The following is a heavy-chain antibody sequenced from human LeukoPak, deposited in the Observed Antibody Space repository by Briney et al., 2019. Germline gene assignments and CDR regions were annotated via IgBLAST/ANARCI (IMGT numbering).Heavy chain of an antibody. CDR2: INPSGGST. J-gene: IGHJ4*02. D-gene: IGHD4-17*01. V-gene: IGHV1-46*01. CDR3: ARDWVRYGDYPEYYFDY. Sequence: GASAKVSCKASGYTFTSYYMHWVRQAPGQGLEWMGIINPSGGSTSYAQKFQGRVTMTRDMSTSTVYMELSSLRSDDTAVYYCARDWVRYGDYPEYYFDYWGQGTLVTVSS. CDR1: GYTFTSYY.